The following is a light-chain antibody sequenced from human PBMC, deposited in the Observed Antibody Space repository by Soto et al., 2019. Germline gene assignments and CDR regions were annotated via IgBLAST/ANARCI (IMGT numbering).Light chain of an antibody. Sequence: EIVMTQSPATLSVSPGERATLSCRASQSVSGNLAWYQQKPGQAPRLLIYGASTRATGLPARFSSSGSGTEFTLTISSLQSEDFALYYCQQYDHWPFTFGPGTKVDIK. V-gene: IGKV3-15*01. CDR1: QSVSGN. CDR3: QQYDHWPFT. J-gene: IGKJ3*01. CDR2: GAS.